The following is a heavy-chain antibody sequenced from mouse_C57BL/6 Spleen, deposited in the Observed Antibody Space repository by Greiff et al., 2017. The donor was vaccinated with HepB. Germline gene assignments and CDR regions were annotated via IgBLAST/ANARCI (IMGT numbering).Heavy chain of an antibody. J-gene: IGHJ3*01. Sequence: EVMLVESGGGLVKPGGSLKLSCAASGFTFSSYAMSWVRQTPEKRLEWVATISDGGSYTYYPDNVKGRFTISRDNAKNNLYLQMSHLKSEDTAMYYCARVGDDPAWFAYWGQGTLVTVSA. CDR3: ARVGDDPAWFAY. V-gene: IGHV5-4*03. CDR1: GFTFSSYA. CDR2: ISDGGSYT.